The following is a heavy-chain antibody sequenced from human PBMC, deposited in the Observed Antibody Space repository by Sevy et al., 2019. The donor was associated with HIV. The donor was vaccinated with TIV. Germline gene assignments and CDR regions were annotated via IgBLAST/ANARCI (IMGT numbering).Heavy chain of an antibody. D-gene: IGHD3-22*01. CDR3: VKDPIAYYYDSSGLGNAFDI. V-gene: IGHV3-64D*06. CDR2: ISSNGAST. Sequence: GGSLRLSCSASGFTFSSYAMHWVRQAPGKGLEYVSAISSNGASTYYADSVKGGFTISRDNSKNTLYLQMSSLRAEDTAVYYCVKDPIAYYYDSSGLGNAFDIWGQGTMVTVSS. J-gene: IGHJ3*02. CDR1: GFTFSSYA.